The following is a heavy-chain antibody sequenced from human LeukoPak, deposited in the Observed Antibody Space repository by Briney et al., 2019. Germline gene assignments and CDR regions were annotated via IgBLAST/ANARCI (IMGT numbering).Heavy chain of an antibody. J-gene: IGHJ4*02. V-gene: IGHV1-46*01. CDR3: VRDQGY. Sequence: ASVKVSCKASGYTFTRYNMHWVRQAPGQGLEWMGVTNLSGGSTSYAQQFQGRVTMTRDTSTSTVYLELSSLRSGDTAEYYCVRDQGYWGQGTLVTVSS. CDR2: TNLSGGST. CDR1: GYTFTRYN.